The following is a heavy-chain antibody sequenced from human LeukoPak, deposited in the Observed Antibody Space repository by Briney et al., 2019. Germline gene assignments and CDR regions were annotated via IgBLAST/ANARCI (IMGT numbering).Heavy chain of an antibody. D-gene: IGHD3-3*01. CDR2: INWNGGST. CDR1: GFTFDDYG. CDR3: ARDATPPITIFGVVIAYYYYYYMDV. V-gene: IGHV3-20*04. J-gene: IGHJ6*03. Sequence: PGGSLRRSCAASGFTFDDYGMSWVRQAPGKGLEWVSGINWNGGSTGYADSVKGRFTISRDNAKNSLYLQMNSLRAEDTALYYCARDATPPITIFGVVIAYYYYYYMDVWGKGTTVTVSS.